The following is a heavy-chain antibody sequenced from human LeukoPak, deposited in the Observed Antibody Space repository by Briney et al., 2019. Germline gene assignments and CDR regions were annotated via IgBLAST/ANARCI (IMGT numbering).Heavy chain of an antibody. V-gene: IGHV4-31*03. CDR2: ISYSGST. CDR3: ARAGNLNDFDY. D-gene: IGHD1-1*01. J-gene: IGHJ4*02. Sequence: SQTLSLTCTVSSASISSGGYFWSWIRQHPGKGLEWIGCISYSGSTYSNPSLKSRLTISLDTSKNRFSLSLTSVTAADTAVYYCARAGNLNDFDYWGQGTLVTVSS. CDR1: SASISSGGYF.